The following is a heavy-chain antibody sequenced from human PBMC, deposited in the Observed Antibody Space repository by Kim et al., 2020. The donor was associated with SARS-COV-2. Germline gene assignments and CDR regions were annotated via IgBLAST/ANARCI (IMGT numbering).Heavy chain of an antibody. CDR3: AKPRRPIWFGDPYGMDV. D-gene: IGHD3-10*01. V-gene: IGHV3-30*18. J-gene: IGHJ6*02. Sequence: GGSLRLSCAASGFTFSSYGMHWVRQAPGKGLEWVAVISYDGSNKYYADSVKGRFTISRDNSKNTLYLQMNSLRAEDTAVYYCAKPRRPIWFGDPYGMDVWGQGTTVTVSS. CDR1: GFTFSSYG. CDR2: ISYDGSNK.